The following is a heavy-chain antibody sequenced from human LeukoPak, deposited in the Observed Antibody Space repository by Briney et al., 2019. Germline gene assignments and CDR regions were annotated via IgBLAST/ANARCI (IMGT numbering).Heavy chain of an antibody. V-gene: IGHV4-61*02. CDR3: ARGRGYCSSTSCARPLDY. Sequence: SETLSLTCTVSGGSIGSGSYYWSWIRQPAGKGLEWIGRIYTSGSTNYNPSLKSRVTISVDTSKNQLSLKLSSVTAADTAVYYCARGRGYCSSTSCARPLDYWGQGTLVTVSS. CDR1: GGSIGSGSYY. J-gene: IGHJ4*02. D-gene: IGHD2-2*01. CDR2: IYTSGST.